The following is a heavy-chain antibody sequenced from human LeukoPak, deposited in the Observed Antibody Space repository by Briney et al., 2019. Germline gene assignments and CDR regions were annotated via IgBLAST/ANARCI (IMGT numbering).Heavy chain of an antibody. CDR3: ARVYYDFWSGYPNWFDP. J-gene: IGHJ5*02. D-gene: IGHD3-3*01. CDR2: ISGSGVNT. V-gene: IGHV3-23*01. Sequence: GGSLRLSCAASGFTFSSYAMSWVRQAPGKGLEWVSAISGSGVNTYYADSVKGRFTISRDNSKNTLYLQMNSLRAEDTAVYYCARVYYDFWSGYPNWFDPWGQGTLVTVSS. CDR1: GFTFSSYA.